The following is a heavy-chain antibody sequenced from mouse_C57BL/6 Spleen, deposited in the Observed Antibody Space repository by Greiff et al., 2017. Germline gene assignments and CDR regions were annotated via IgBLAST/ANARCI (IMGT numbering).Heavy chain of an antibody. J-gene: IGHJ2*01. D-gene: IGHD1-1*01. CDR1: GYTFTAYH. CDR3: ARNYCGSSWYFDY. Sequence: QVQLQQSGPELVKPGASVKISCKASGYTFTAYHLHWVKQTPGQGLAWIGWFFPGSGSTYYTEGFKGKATLTVDKSSSPAYMLLSSLTSEDSAVYFCARNYCGSSWYFDYWGQGTTLTGSS. V-gene: IGHV1-75*01. CDR2: FFPGSGST.